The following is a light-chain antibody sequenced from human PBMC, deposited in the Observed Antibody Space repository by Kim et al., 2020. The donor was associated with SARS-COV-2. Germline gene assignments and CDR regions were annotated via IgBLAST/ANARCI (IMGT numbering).Light chain of an antibody. Sequence: RATINCKSRQSVLYSSNSQNYLAWYQQKPGQPPKLLIYWASTRESGVPDRFSGSGSGTDFTLTISSLQAEDVAVYYCQQYYSTPYTFGQGTKLEIK. CDR3: QQYYSTPYT. V-gene: IGKV4-1*01. CDR2: WAS. J-gene: IGKJ2*01. CDR1: QSVLYSSNSQNY.